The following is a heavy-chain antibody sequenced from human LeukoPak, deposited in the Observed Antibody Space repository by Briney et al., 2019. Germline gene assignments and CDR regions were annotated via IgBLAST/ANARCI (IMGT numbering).Heavy chain of an antibody. CDR3: ARVTDSSAFDY. J-gene: IGHJ4*02. D-gene: IGHD3-22*01. Sequence: GESLRLSCAASGFTFSDYYMSWIRQAPGKGLEWVSYISSSGSTIYYADSVKGRFTISRDNARNSLYLQMNILRAEDTAVYYCARVTDSSAFDYWGQGTLVTVSS. CDR1: GFTFSDYY. V-gene: IGHV3-11*04. CDR2: ISSSGSTI.